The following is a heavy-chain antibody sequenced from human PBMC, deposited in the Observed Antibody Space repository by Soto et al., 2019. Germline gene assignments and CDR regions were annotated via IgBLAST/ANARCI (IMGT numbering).Heavy chain of an antibody. CDR3: ARGVTIFGPSFDL. J-gene: IGHJ2*01. Sequence: PSETLSLTCTVSGGSISSGDYYWSWIRQPPGKGLEWIGYIYYSGSTYYNPSLKSRVTISVDTSKNQFSLKLSSVTAADTAVYYRARGVTIFGPSFDLWGRGTLVTVSS. CDR2: IYYSGST. D-gene: IGHD3-3*01. CDR1: GGSISSGDYY. V-gene: IGHV4-30-4*01.